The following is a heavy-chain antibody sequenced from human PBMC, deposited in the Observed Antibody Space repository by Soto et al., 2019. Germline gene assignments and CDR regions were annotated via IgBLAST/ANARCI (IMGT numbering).Heavy chain of an antibody. V-gene: IGHV3-53*01. D-gene: IGHD5-12*01. Sequence: EVQLVESGGGLIQPGGSLRLSCVASGFTVSTNYMTWVRQAPGKGLEWVSVIYRGGNTYYADSVKGRFTISRDNSKNTVYLQMISLRVEDTAVYYCARDAYRGYDFSITWSWGQGTLVTVSS. CDR2: IYRGGNT. CDR3: ARDAYRGYDFSITWS. J-gene: IGHJ4*02. CDR1: GFTVSTNY.